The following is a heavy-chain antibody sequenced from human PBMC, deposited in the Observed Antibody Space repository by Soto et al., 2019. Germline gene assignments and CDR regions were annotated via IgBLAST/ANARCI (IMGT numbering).Heavy chain of an antibody. J-gene: IGHJ4*02. V-gene: IGHV4-34*01. Sequence: QVQLQQWGAGLLKPSETLSLTCAVYGGSFSGYYWTWIRQPPGTGLEWNGEINHSGSTNYNPSLKSLVTISVDTSKTQFSLKLTSVTAADTAVYYCARDKITGLFDYWGQGTLVTVSS. CDR2: INHSGST. CDR1: GGSFSGYY. D-gene: IGHD2-8*02. CDR3: ARDKITGLFDY.